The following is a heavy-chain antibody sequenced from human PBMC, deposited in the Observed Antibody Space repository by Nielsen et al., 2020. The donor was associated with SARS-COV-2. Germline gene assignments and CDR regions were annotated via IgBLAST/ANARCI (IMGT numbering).Heavy chain of an antibody. D-gene: IGHD1/OR15-1a*01. CDR1: GYTFTSYG. CDR2: ISAYNGNT. V-gene: IGHV1-18*01. Sequence: ASVKVSCKASGYTFTSYGISWVRQAPGQGLEWMGWISAYNGNTNYAQKLQGRVTMTTDTSTSTAYMELRSLRSDDTAVYYCARDRGGTTGPTHIFTVPYFDYWGQGTLVTVSS. J-gene: IGHJ4*02. CDR3: ARDRGGTTGPTHIFTVPYFDY.